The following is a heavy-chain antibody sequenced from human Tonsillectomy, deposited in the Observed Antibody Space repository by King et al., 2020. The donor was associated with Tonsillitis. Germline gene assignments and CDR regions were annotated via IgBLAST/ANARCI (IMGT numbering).Heavy chain of an antibody. D-gene: IGHD5-12*01. J-gene: IGHJ4*02. Sequence: QLQESGPGLVKPSQTLSLTCTVSGGSISSGGYYWSWIRQHPGKGLEGIGYIYYSGSTYYNPSLKSRVTISVDTSKNQFSLKLSSVTAADTAVYYCARDRTNSGYDLGFDYWGQGTLVTVSS. V-gene: IGHV4-31*03. CDR2: IYYSGST. CDR3: ARDRTNSGYDLGFDY. CDR1: GGSISSGGYY.